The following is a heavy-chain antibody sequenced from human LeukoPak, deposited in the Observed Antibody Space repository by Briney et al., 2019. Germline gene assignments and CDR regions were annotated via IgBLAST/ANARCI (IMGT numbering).Heavy chain of an antibody. CDR2: IYYSGGNT. V-gene: IGHV3-23*01. J-gene: IGHJ4*02. CDR3: AKDQGQAVVPRRFDY. Sequence: GGSLRLSCAASGFMFSNFAMSWVRQAPGKGLEWDSTIYYSGGNTYSADSVKGRFTICRDNAKNTLYLQMNSLRAEDTAVYYCAKDQGQAVVPRRFDYWGQGTLVTVSS. D-gene: IGHD2-2*01. CDR1: GFMFSNFA.